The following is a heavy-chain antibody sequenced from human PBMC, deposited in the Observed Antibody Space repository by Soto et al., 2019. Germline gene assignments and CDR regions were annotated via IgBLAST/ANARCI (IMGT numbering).Heavy chain of an antibody. CDR1: GFSFSSVW. D-gene: IGHD2-15*01. J-gene: IGHJ4*01. CDR2: IKYDGSEE. CDR3: ARVYCCGGSGYHHDY. V-gene: IGHV3-7*01. Sequence: GGSLRLSCVVSGFSFSSVWMTWVRQAPGKGLECVANIKYDGSEEYYVDSVKGRFTISRDNAKNTLYLQMNSLRAEDTAVYYCARVYCCGGSGYHHDYWGHGSPVTGSS.